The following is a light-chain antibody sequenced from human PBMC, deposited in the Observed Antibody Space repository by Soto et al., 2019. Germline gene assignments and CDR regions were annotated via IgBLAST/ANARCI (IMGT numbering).Light chain of an antibody. J-gene: IGLJ3*02. V-gene: IGLV2-14*01. CDR3: SSYTSTNTWV. CDR1: SSDVGSHNF. CDR2: VVN. Sequence: QSALTQPASVSGSPGQSITISCTGTSSDVGSHNFVSWHQQHPGKAPKFMIYVVNNRPSGVSNRFSGSKSGNTASLTISGLQAEDEADDYCSSYTSTNTWVFGGGTKVTVL.